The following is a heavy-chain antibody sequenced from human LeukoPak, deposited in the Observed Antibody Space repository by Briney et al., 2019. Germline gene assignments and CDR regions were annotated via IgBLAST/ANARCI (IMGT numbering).Heavy chain of an antibody. CDR2: ISYDGSNK. CDR1: GFTFSSYG. D-gene: IGHD5-24*01. V-gene: IGHV3-30*18. CDR3: AKLWWLQLRYYFDY. Sequence: GGSLRLSCAASGFTFSSYGMHWVRQAPGKGLEWVAVISYDGSNKYYADSVKGRFTISRDNSKNMLYLQMNSLRAEDTAVYYCAKLWWLQLRYYFDYWGQGTLVTVSS. J-gene: IGHJ4*02.